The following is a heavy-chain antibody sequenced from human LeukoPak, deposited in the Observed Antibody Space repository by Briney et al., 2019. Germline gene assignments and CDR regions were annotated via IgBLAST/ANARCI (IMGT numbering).Heavy chain of an antibody. V-gene: IGHV4-39*01. Sequence: SETLSLTCTVSGGSISSSNYCWGWIRQPPGKGLEWIGNIYDSGNTYYIPSHKSRLTMSVDTSKNQFSLKLSSVTAADTAVYYCATRRDGYTYFDYWGQGTLVTVSS. D-gene: IGHD5-24*01. J-gene: IGHJ4*02. CDR3: ATRRDGYTYFDY. CDR1: GGSISSSNYC. CDR2: IYDSGNT.